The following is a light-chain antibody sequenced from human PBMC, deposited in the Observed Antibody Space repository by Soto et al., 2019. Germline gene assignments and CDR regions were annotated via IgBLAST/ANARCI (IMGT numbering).Light chain of an antibody. J-gene: IGKJ1*01. CDR1: QSVSNNY. Sequence: EIVLTQSPGTLSLFPGERATLSCRASQSVSNNYLAWYQQKPGQAPRLLIYGASNRATGIPDRFSGSGSGTDFTLTISRLEPEDFAVYYCQQYGSSPWTFGQGTKVDIK. V-gene: IGKV3-20*01. CDR2: GAS. CDR3: QQYGSSPWT.